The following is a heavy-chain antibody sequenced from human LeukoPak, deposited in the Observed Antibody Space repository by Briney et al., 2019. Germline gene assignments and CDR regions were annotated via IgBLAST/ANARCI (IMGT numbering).Heavy chain of an antibody. CDR3: ARDRREMATIKAGAFDI. V-gene: IGHV4-59*01. Sequence: SETLSLTCTVSGGSISSYYWSWIRQPPGKGLEWIGYIYYSGSTNYNPSLKSRVTISVDTSKNQFSLKLSSVTAADTAVYYCARDRREMATIKAGAFDIWGQGTMVTVSS. J-gene: IGHJ3*02. CDR1: GGSISSYY. D-gene: IGHD5-24*01. CDR2: IYYSGST.